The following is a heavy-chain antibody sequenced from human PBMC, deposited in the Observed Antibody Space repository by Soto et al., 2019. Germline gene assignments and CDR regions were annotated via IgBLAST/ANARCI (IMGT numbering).Heavy chain of an antibody. D-gene: IGHD2-15*01. J-gene: IGHJ4*02. CDR3: ARRGSGVTRGLHY. CDR2: INTDGSST. CDR1: GFTFSSYW. Sequence: EVQLVESGGGLVQPGGSLRLSCAASGFTFSSYWMHWVRQAPGKGLVWISRINTDGSSTSYVHSVQGRFTISRDNGKNTLFLQMNSLRGEDTAVYYCARRGSGVTRGLHYWGQGTLVTVSS. V-gene: IGHV3-74*01.